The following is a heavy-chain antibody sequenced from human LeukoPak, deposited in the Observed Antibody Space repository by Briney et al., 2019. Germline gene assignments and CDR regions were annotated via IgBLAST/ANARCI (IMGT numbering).Heavy chain of an antibody. V-gene: IGHV1-69*05. D-gene: IGHD1-26*01. CDR1: GGTFSSYA. J-gene: IGHJ4*02. Sequence: SVKVSCKASGGTFSSYAISWVRQAPGQGLEWMGGIIPIFGTANYAQKFQGRVTITTDESTSTAYMELSSLRSEDTAVYYCARAGQYGSYRGDYWSQGTLVTVSS. CDR2: IIPIFGTA. CDR3: ARAGQYGSYRGDY.